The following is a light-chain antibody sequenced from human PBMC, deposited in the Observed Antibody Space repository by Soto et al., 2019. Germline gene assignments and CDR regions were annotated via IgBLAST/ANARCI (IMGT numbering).Light chain of an antibody. V-gene: IGLV1-47*01. CDR1: SSNIGTNY. Sequence: QSVLTQSPSASGTPGQRVIISCSGTSSNIGTNYVYWYQQLPGTAPKVLIYSNDKRPSGVPNRFSGSKSGTSASLAISGLRSEDEADYSCAAWDDSLSGPLFGGGTKLTVL. J-gene: IGLJ2*01. CDR2: SND. CDR3: AAWDDSLSGPL.